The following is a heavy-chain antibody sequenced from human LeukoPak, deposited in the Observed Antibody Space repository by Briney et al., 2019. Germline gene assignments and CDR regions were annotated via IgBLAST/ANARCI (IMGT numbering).Heavy chain of an antibody. CDR2: ISSSSSYI. Sequence: GGSLRLSCAASGFTFSSYSMNWVRQAPGKGLEWVSSISSSSSYIYYADSVKGRFTISRDNAKNSLYLQMNSLRAEDTAVYYCASVQPRYYYDSSGYYGVLWGQGTLVTVSS. J-gene: IGHJ4*02. V-gene: IGHV3-21*01. CDR1: GFTFSSYS. D-gene: IGHD3-22*01. CDR3: ASVQPRYYYDSSGYYGVL.